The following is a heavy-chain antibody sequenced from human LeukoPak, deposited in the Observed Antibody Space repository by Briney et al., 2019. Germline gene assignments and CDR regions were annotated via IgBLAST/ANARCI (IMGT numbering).Heavy chain of an antibody. CDR3: AREVAAAGTYDY. CDR1: GGSISSGGYY. V-gene: IGHV4-31*03. J-gene: IGHJ4*02. D-gene: IGHD6-13*01. Sequence: SQTLSLTCTVSGGSISSGGYYWSWIRQHPGXXXXWIGYIYYSGSTYYNPSLKSRVTISVDTSKNQFSLKLSSVTAADTAVYYCAREVAAAGTYDYWGQGTLVTVSS. CDR2: IYYSGST.